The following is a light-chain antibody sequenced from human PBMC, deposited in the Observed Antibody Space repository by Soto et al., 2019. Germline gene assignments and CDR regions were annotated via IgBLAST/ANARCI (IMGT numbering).Light chain of an antibody. V-gene: IGKV3-20*01. Sequence: EIVLTQSPDTLSLSPGERVTLSCRASQSVTNSYLAWYQQKPGQGPRLLIHGASSRATGTPDRFSGSGSGTDFTLTISRLEPEDFAVYYCQQYGATTVTFGQGTKLDIK. J-gene: IGKJ1*01. CDR2: GAS. CDR1: QSVTNSY. CDR3: QQYGATTVT.